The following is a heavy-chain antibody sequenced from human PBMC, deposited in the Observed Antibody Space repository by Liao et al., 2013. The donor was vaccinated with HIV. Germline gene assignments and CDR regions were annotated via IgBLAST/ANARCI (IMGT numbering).Heavy chain of an antibody. CDR2: INHSGST. CDR1: GGSISNYY. Sequence: QVQLQESGPGLVKPSETLSLICTVSGGSISNYYWTWIRQPPGKGLEWIGEINHSGSTNYNPSLKSRITISVDTSKNQFSLRLSSVTAADTAVYYCARGFRLRLGLVDYWGQGTLVTVSS. D-gene: IGHD3-16*01. V-gene: IGHV4-59*12. J-gene: IGHJ4*02. CDR3: ARGFRLRLGLVDY.